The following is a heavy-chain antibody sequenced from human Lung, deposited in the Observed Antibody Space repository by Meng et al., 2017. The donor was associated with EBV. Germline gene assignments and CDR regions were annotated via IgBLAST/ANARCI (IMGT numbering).Heavy chain of an antibody. CDR3: ARAVDTGYFDY. CDR1: GGSISSSNW. CDR2: IYHSGST. J-gene: IGHJ4*02. Sequence: QVQLQESGPGLVKASGTLSLTCAVSGGSISSSNWWSWVRQPPGKGLEWIGEIYHSGSTNYNPSLKSLVSISVDTSNNQFSLKLSSVTAADTAVYYCARAVDTGYFDYWGQGTLVTVSS. V-gene: IGHV4-4*02. D-gene: IGHD5-18*01.